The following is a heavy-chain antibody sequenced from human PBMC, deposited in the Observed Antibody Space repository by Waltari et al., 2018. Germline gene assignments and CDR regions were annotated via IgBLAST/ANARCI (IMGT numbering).Heavy chain of an antibody. D-gene: IGHD2-21*01. CDR1: GYPFSSYS. V-gene: IGHV1-69*05. CDR2: IIPIFGTA. CDR3: ARSSRGGDCYSG. Sequence: QVQLVQSGAEVKKPGSSVKVSCKTSGYPFSSYSHRLDRQAPGQGLEGMGGIIPIFGTANYAQKFQGRVTITTDESTSTAYMELSSLRSEDTAVYYCARSSRGGDCYSGWGQGTLVTVSS. J-gene: IGHJ4*02.